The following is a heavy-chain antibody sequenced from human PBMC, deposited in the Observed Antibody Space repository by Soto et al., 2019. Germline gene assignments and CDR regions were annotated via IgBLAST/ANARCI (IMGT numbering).Heavy chain of an antibody. V-gene: IGHV1-46*01. CDR3: ARGGHVVVVTAALDY. D-gene: IGHD2-21*02. J-gene: IGHJ4*02. Sequence: QVQLMQSGAEVKKPGASVKVSCKASGDTFTEYYIHWVRQAPGQGLEWMGTVNPSGGHTTYAQHFLGRVTITRDKSTSTLYMELTSLTSEDTAVYYCARGGHVVVVTAALDYWGQGTLVTVSS. CDR1: GDTFTEYY. CDR2: VNPSGGHT.